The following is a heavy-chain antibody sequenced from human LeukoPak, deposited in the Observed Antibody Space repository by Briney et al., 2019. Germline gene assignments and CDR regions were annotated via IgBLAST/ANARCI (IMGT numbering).Heavy chain of an antibody. Sequence: GGSLRLSCAASGFTFSSYGMHWVRQGPGKGLEWVAVISYDGSNKYYGDSVKGRFTVSRDDSRNTLFLQMNSLRAEDTAVYYCARDRGFYCGRDCRNRNWFDPWGQGTLVTVSS. J-gene: IGHJ5*02. D-gene: IGHD2-21*02. V-gene: IGHV3-30*03. CDR1: GFTFSSYG. CDR3: ARDRGFYCGRDCRNRNWFDP. CDR2: ISYDGSNK.